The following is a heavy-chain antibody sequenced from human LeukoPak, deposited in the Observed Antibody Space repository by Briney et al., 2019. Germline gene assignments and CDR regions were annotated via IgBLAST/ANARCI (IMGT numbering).Heavy chain of an antibody. CDR1: GFTFTFSTSG. CDR3: AKDRGRRWFGGLLSHSANYGMDV. Sequence: PGGSLRLSCAASGFTFTFSTSGMHWVRQAPGKGLEWVAFIQYDDSEKSYADSVKGRCTTSRDNSKNTLYLQMNSLRAEDTAVSYCAKDRGRRWFGGLLSHSANYGMDVWGQGTTVTVSS. V-gene: IGHV3-30*02. CDR2: IQYDDSEK. J-gene: IGHJ6*02. D-gene: IGHD3-10*01.